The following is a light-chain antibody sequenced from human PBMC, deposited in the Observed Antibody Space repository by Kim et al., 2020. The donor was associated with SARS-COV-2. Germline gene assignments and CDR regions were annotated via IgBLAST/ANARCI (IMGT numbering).Light chain of an antibody. CDR3: SSYTSSSTWV. Sequence: GPSITISCTGTSIDVGGYNYVSWYQQHPGKAPKLMIYDVSNRPSGVSNRFSGSKSGNTASLTISGLQAEDEADYYCSSYTSSSTWVFGGGTQLTVL. CDR2: DVS. CDR1: SIDVGGYNY. J-gene: IGLJ3*02. V-gene: IGLV2-14*03.